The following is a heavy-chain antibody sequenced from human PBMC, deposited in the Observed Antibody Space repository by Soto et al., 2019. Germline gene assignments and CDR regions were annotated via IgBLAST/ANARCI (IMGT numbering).Heavy chain of an antibody. CDR1: GFTFSAYS. V-gene: IGHV3-48*02. Sequence: LRLSCAASGFTFSAYSVNWVRQAPGKGLEWVSYISSGSKTIYYAESVKGRFTVSRDNARNSQYLQMNSLRDEDTAVYYCAREDILGVRSFDYWGQGALVTVSS. CDR2: ISSGSKTI. D-gene: IGHD3-9*01. J-gene: IGHJ4*02. CDR3: AREDILGVRSFDY.